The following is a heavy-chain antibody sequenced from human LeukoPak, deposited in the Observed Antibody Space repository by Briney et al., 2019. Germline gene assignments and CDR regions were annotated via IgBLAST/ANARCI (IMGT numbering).Heavy chain of an antibody. Sequence: GGSLRLSCVAAGFTFSNSWMSWVRQAPGKGLEWVASIRPDGSQDYYMDSVKGRFTISRGNAESSLFLQMNRLRAEDTDVYFCARLMGTVTTYDFWGQGTLVRVSS. CDR1: GFTFSNSW. D-gene: IGHD1-7*01. CDR2: IRPDGSQD. V-gene: IGHV3-7*01. J-gene: IGHJ4*02. CDR3: ARLMGTVTTYDF.